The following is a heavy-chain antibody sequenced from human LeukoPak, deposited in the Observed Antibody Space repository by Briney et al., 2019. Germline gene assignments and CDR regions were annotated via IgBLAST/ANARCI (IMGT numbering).Heavy chain of an antibody. V-gene: IGHV1-69*13. D-gene: IGHD3-16*02. CDR3: ARGQYRMITFGGVIANPQV. CDR1: GGTFSNHA. CDR2: IIPIFGLV. J-gene: IGHJ4*02. Sequence: ASVKVSCKTSGGTFSNHAFSWVRQAPGQGLEWMGGIIPIFGLVDYARKFEGRVTITADESTNTAYMELSSLRSEDTAVYYCARGQYRMITFGGVIANPQVWGQGTLVTVSS.